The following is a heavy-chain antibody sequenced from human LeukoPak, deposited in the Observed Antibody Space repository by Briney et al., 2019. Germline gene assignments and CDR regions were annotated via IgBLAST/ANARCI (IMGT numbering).Heavy chain of an antibody. CDR1: GFAFSTYD. Sequence: PGGSLRLSCAASGFAFSTYDMGWVRQAPGKGLEGVSVISGSGGSTYYADSVKGRFTISRDNSKNTLYLQMNSLRAEDTAVYYCAKDVGTTVTTLSYYWGQGTLVTVSS. V-gene: IGHV3-23*01. CDR2: ISGSGGST. D-gene: IGHD4-17*01. CDR3: AKDVGTTVTTLSYY. J-gene: IGHJ4*02.